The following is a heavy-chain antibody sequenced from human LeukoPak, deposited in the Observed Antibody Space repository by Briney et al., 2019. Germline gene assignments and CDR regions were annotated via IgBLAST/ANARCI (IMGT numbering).Heavy chain of an antibody. J-gene: IGHJ4*02. CDR2: IYYSGST. V-gene: IGHV4-59*01. CDR1: GGSISSYY. D-gene: IGHD1-14*01. Sequence: SETLSLTCTVSGGSISSYYWSWIRQPPGKGLEWIGYIYYSGSTNYNPSLKSRVTISVDTSKNQFSLKLSSVTAADTAVYYCHGSAGGRKNYWGQGTLVTVSS. CDR3: HGSAGGRKNY.